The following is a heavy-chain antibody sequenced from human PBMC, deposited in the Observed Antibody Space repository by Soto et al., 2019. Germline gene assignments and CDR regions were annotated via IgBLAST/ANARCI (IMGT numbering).Heavy chain of an antibody. J-gene: IGHJ5*02. CDR2: IYYSGST. D-gene: IGHD6-13*01. V-gene: IGHV4-59*01. Sequence: SETLSLTCTVSGGSISSYYWSWIRQPPGKGLEWIGYIYYSGSTNYNPSLKSRVTISVDTSKNQFSLKLSSVTAADTAMYYCARELGSSSRSYRWFDPWGQGTLVTVSS. CDR3: ARELGSSSRSYRWFDP. CDR1: GGSISSYY.